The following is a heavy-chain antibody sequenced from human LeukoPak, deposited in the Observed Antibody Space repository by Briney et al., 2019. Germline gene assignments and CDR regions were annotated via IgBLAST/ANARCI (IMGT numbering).Heavy chain of an antibody. Sequence: SETLSLTCTVSGGSISSYYWSWIRQPPGKGLEWIGYIYYSGSTNYNPSLKSRVTIPVDTSKNQFSLKLSSVTAADTAVYYCARESRTRYFDYWGQGTLVTVSS. CDR1: GGSISSYY. CDR2: IYYSGST. J-gene: IGHJ4*02. D-gene: IGHD1-7*01. V-gene: IGHV4-59*01. CDR3: ARESRTRYFDY.